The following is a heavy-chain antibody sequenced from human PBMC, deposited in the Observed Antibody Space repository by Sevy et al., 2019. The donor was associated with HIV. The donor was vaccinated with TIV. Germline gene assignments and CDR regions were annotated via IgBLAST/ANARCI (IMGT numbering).Heavy chain of an antibody. CDR2: ISYDGSNK. D-gene: IGHD1-1*01. V-gene: IGHV3-30-3*01. CDR1: GFTFSSYA. Sequence: GGSLRLSCAASGFTFSSYAMHWVRQAPGKGLEWVAVISYDGSNKYYADSVKGRFTISRDNSKNTLYLQMNSLRAEDTAVYYCAREEVENYWGQGTLVTVSS. CDR3: AREEVENY. J-gene: IGHJ4*02.